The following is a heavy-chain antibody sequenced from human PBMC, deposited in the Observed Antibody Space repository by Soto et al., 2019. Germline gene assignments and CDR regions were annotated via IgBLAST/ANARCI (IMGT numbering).Heavy chain of an antibody. J-gene: IGHJ4*02. V-gene: IGHV3-23*01. CDR1: DFTFDGHG. Sequence: EVDLLESGGGLVQPGGSLRLSCAASDFTFDGHGMSWVRQAPGKGPEWVSTISPEGFNTHYADSVRGRFIISRDNSRNTVDLHMSSLRVEDTAIYYCVSWVSAPFDYWGQGTPVTVSS. CDR2: ISPEGFNT. D-gene: IGHD2-8*01. CDR3: VSWVSAPFDY.